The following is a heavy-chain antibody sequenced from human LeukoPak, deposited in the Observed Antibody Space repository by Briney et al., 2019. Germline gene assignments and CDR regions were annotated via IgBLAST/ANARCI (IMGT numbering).Heavy chain of an antibody. V-gene: IGHV4-34*01. CDR2: INHSGST. D-gene: IGHD5-18*01. J-gene: IGHJ5*02. CDR1: GGSFSGYY. Sequence: RPSETLSLTCAVYGGSFSGYYWSWIRQPPGKGLEWIGEINHSGSTNYNPSLKSRVTISVDTSKNQFSLKLSSVTAADTAVYYCARVRGYSCVLVGWFDPWGPGTLVTVSS. CDR3: ARVRGYSCVLVGWFDP.